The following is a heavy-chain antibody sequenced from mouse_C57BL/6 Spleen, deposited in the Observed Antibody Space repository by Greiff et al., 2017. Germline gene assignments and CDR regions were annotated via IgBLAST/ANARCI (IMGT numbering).Heavy chain of an antibody. CDR2: IHPTSGST. D-gene: IGHD1-1*01. J-gene: IGHJ2*01. CDR1: GYTFTSYW. Sequence: QVQLQQPGAELVKPGASVKLSCKASGYTFTSYWMHWVKQRPGQGLEWIGMIHPTSGSTNYNEKFKSKATLTVDKSSSTAYMQLSILTSEDSAVYYCARDGDFITTVVATFDYWGQGTTLTVSS. V-gene: IGHV1-64*01. CDR3: ARDGDFITTVVATFDY.